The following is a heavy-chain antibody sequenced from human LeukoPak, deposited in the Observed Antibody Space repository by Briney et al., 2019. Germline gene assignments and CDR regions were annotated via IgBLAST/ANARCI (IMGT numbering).Heavy chain of an antibody. CDR2: ISGTGGST. CDR3: AKGPMTGSGYCPFDY. J-gene: IGHJ4*02. V-gene: IGHV3-23*01. D-gene: IGHD3-22*01. Sequence: GGSLRLSCAASGFTFSSYAMSWVRQAPGKGLEWVSGISGTGGSTYYADSVKGRFSISRDNSKNTLYLQMNSLRAEDTAVYYCAKGPMTGSGYCPFDYWGQGTLVTVSS. CDR1: GFTFSSYA.